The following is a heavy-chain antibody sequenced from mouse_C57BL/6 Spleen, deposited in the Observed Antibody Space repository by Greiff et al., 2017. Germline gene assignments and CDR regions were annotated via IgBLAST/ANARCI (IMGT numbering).Heavy chain of an antibody. CDR3: ARGGLRQVYAMDY. V-gene: IGHV3-6*01. Sequence: EVQLQESGPGLVKPSQSLSLTCSVTGYSITSGYYWNWIRQFPGNKLEWMGYISYDGSNNYNPSLKNRISITRDTSKNQFFLKLNSVTTEDTATYYCARGGLRQVYAMDYWGQGTSVTVSS. J-gene: IGHJ4*01. CDR2: ISYDGSN. D-gene: IGHD2-4*01. CDR1: GYSITSGYY.